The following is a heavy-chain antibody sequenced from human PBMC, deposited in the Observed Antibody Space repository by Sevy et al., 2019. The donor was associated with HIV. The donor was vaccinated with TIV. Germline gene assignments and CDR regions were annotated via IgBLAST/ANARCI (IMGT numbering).Heavy chain of an antibody. D-gene: IGHD3-3*02. Sequence: GGSLRLSCAASGFTFSSYSMNWVRQAPGKGLEWVSYISSSSSTIYYADSVKGRFTISRDNAKNSLYLQMNSLRDEDTAVYYCESARTFRRDAFDIWGQGTMVTVSS. J-gene: IGHJ3*02. CDR3: ESARTFRRDAFDI. CDR2: ISSSSSTI. V-gene: IGHV3-48*02. CDR1: GFTFSSYS.